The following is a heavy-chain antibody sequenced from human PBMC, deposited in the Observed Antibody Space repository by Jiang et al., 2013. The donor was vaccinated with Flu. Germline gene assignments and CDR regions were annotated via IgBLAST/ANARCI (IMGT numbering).Heavy chain of an antibody. J-gene: IGHJ5*01. D-gene: IGHD6-13*01. CDR1: GFNLGSFG. V-gene: IGHV3-30*18. Sequence: VQLVESGGGVVQPGESLRLSCVVSGFNLGSFGMHWVRQAPGRGLEWVGVISYDQSETYYAGSVKGRFTISRDKIQRIRCICKMTSLRPDDTGVYYCAKALRTSSWSNWLGSWGQGTVVTVSS. CDR2: ISYDQSET. CDR3: AKALRTSSWSNWLGS.